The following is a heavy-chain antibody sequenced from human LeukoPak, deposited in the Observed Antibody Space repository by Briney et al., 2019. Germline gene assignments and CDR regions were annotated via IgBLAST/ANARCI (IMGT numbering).Heavy chain of an antibody. CDR1: GFTFSSYW. J-gene: IGHJ3*02. Sequence: HTGGSLRLSCAASGFTFSSYWMSWVRQAPGKGLEWVANIKQDGSEKYYVDSVKGRFTISRDNAKNTLYLQMNSLRAEDTAVYYCAREGPVTGNAFDIWGQGTMVTVSS. CDR3: AREGPVTGNAFDI. V-gene: IGHV3-7*01. CDR2: IKQDGSEK.